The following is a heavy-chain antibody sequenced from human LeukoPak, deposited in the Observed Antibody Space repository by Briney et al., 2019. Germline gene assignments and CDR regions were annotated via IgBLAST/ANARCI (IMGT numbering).Heavy chain of an antibody. CDR2: INHSGST. D-gene: IGHD5-18*01. V-gene: IGHV4-34*01. Sequence: SETLSLTCAVYGGSFSGYYWSWIRQPPGKGLEWIGEINHSGSTNYNPSLKSRVTISVDTSKNQFSLELSSVTAADTAVYYCARAQYTAMVMLAFDPWGQGTLVTVSS. J-gene: IGHJ5*02. CDR3: ARAQYTAMVMLAFDP. CDR1: GGSFSGYY.